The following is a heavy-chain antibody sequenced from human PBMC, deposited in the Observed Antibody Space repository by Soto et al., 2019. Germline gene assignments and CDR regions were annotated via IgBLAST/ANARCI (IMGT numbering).Heavy chain of an antibody. CDR1: GFTLGDYA. CDR2: IRSRGYGGTT. V-gene: IGHV3-49*03. CDR3: TRVRYYYDGSGPFDY. Sequence: PGGSLRLSCSASGFTLGDYAMTWFRRAPGKGLVWVGFIRSRGYGGTTEYAASVKGRFTISRDDSKSTAYLQMNSLNTEDTAVYYCTRVRYYYDGSGPFDYWGQGTQVTVSS. J-gene: IGHJ4*02. D-gene: IGHD3-22*01.